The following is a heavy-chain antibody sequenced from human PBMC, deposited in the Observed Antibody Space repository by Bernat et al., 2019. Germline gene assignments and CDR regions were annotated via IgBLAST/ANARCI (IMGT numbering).Heavy chain of an antibody. D-gene: IGHD2-2*02. CDR1: GYTFNDYG. CDR2: ISAYNGDT. V-gene: IGHV1-18*01. Sequence: QVQLVQSGAEVRKPGASVMLSCKASGYTFNDYGASWVRQAPGQGLEWMGWISAYNGDTKYAQKFQGRVTLTTDTSTNTAYMELTSLRSDDTALYYCARDGSKYCSSTSCYSAYYYGMDVWGQGTTVTVSS. J-gene: IGHJ6*02. CDR3: ARDGSKYCSSTSCYSAYYYGMDV.